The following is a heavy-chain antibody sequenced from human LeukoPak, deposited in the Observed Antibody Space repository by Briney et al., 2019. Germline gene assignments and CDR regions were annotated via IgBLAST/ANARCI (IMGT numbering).Heavy chain of an antibody. CDR1: GGSICGYS. Sequence: SETLSLTCTVSGGSICGYSWSWIRQPPGKRLEWIGYAHFSGTTDYNPSLRSRVSISLDTSKSQFSLKLSSVTAADTAVYYCARGVGATTNFDYWGQGTLVTVSS. D-gene: IGHD1-26*01. CDR3: ARGVGATTNFDY. V-gene: IGHV4-59*01. CDR2: AHFSGTT. J-gene: IGHJ4*02.